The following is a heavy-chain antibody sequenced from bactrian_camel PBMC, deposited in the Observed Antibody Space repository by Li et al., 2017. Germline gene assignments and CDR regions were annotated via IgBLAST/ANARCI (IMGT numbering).Heavy chain of an antibody. CDR1: GDTASVNC. J-gene: IGHJ4*01. CDR2: IVSVNMPR. D-gene: IGHD5*01. Sequence: HVQLVESGGGSVQAGGSLRLSCAASGDTASVNCMGWFRRAPGKKREEVANIVSVNMPRTQLRSVKGRFTIRRDFTNNTLYLQMNNLKPEDTAMYYCAASGVPGFVAGGAICPYNYWGQGTQVTVSS. V-gene: IGHV3S53*01. CDR3: AASGVPGFVAGGAICPYNY.